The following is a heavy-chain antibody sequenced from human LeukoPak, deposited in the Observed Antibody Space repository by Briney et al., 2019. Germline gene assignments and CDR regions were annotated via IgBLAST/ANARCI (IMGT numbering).Heavy chain of an antibody. Sequence: SETLSLTCTVSGGSISSYYWSWIRQPPGKGLEWIGYIYYSGSTNYNPSLKSRVTISVDTSKNQFSLKLSSVTAADTAVYYCARDCCGGLFDPWGQGTLVTVSS. CDR1: GGSISSYY. J-gene: IGHJ5*02. CDR3: ARDCCGGLFDP. D-gene: IGHD2-15*01. V-gene: IGHV4-59*01. CDR2: IYYSGST.